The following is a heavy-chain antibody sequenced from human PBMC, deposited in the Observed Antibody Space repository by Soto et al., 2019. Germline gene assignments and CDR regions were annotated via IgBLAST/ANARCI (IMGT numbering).Heavy chain of an antibody. Sequence: PWVSLRLPCASSGFTLSMSAVNWVRQAPGKGLEWVSYISDSGDRTYYADSVKGRFTISRDRSKNTVSLQMDSLRAEDTAVYYCAKDRGIIVRAGDAFDVCGKGTKVTVS. J-gene: IGHJ3*01. CDR2: ISDSGDRT. CDR1: GFTLSMSA. D-gene: IGHD3-16*02. V-gene: IGHV3-23*01. CDR3: AKDRGIIVRAGDAFDV.